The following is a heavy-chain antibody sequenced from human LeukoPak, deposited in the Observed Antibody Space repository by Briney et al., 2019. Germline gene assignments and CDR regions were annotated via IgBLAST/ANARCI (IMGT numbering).Heavy chain of an antibody. D-gene: IGHD6-13*01. CDR1: GFTFSSYS. Sequence: PGVSLRLSSAASGFTFSSYSMNWVRQAPGKGLEWVSSISGSSSYIYCADSVKGRFTISRDNAKNSLYLQMNSLRAEDTAVYYCARSPYSSSWYYFDYWGQGTLVTVSS. V-gene: IGHV3-21*01. CDR2: ISGSSSYI. J-gene: IGHJ4*02. CDR3: ARSPYSSSWYYFDY.